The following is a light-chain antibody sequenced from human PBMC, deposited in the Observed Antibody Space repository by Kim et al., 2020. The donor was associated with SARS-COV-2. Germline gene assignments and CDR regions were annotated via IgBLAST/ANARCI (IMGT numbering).Light chain of an antibody. Sequence: QSVVTQPPSASGTPGQRVTISCSGGTSNIGRYHVYWYQHLLGTAPKLLIYANDQRPSGVPDRFSGSKSGTSASLAISGLRSEDEGDYYCATWDDSLNGLFGGGTQLTVL. CDR3: ATWDDSLNGL. CDR2: AND. V-gene: IGLV1-47*01. J-gene: IGLJ3*02. CDR1: TSNIGRYH.